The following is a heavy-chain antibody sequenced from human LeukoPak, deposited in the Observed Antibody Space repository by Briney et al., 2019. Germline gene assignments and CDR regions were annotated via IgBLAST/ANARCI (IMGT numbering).Heavy chain of an antibody. J-gene: IGHJ4*02. CDR2: ISAYNGNT. CDR3: ARDLVYYYGSGNYFDY. CDR1: GYTFTSYG. D-gene: IGHD3-10*01. Sequence: ASVKVSCKASGYTFTSYGISWVRQAPGQGLEWMGWISAYNGNTNYAQKLQGRVTMTTDTSTSTAYMELRSLRSDDTAVYYCARDLVYYYGSGNYFDYWGKGTLVTVSS. V-gene: IGHV1-18*01.